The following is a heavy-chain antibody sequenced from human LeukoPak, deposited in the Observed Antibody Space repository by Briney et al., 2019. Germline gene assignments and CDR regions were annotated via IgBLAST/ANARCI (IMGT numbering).Heavy chain of an antibody. CDR3: ARAGVCTSCYSIWFDP. Sequence: SQTLSLTCTVSGGSISSGGYYWSWIRQHPGKGLEWIGYIYYGGSTYYNPSLKSRVTISVDTSKNQFSLKLSSVTAADTAVYYCARAGVCTSCYSIWFDPWGQGTLVTVSS. CDR2: IYYGGST. J-gene: IGHJ5*02. CDR1: GGSISSGGYY. V-gene: IGHV4-31*03. D-gene: IGHD2-2*02.